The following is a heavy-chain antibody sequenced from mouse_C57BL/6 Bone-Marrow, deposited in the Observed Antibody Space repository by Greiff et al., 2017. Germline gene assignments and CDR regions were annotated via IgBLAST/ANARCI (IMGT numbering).Heavy chain of an antibody. V-gene: IGHV1-64*01. J-gene: IGHJ2*01. CDR1: GYTFTSYW. D-gene: IGHD2-13*01. CDR3: ARDYGDPYLDY. Sequence: QVQLQQPGAELVKPGASVKLSCKASGYTFTSYWMHWVKQRPGQGLEWIGMIHPNSGSTNYNEKFKSKATLTVDKSSSTAYMQLSSLTSEDSAVYYCARDYGDPYLDYWGQGTTLTVSS. CDR2: IHPNSGST.